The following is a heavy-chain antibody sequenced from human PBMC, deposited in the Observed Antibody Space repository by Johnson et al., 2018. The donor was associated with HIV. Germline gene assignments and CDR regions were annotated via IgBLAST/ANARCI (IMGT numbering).Heavy chain of an antibody. CDR3: ARVCLEGNIFEAFDM. CDR2: ISGSGGST. CDR1: GFTVSSYY. J-gene: IGHJ3*02. D-gene: IGHD2/OR15-2a*01. V-gene: IGHV3-66*01. Sequence: MQLVESGGGVVQPGGSLRLSCAASGFTVSSYYMSWVRQAPGKGLEWVSVISGSGGSTYYADSVKGRFTISRENAKNSLHLQMNSLRAGDTAVYYCARVCLEGNIFEAFDMWGLGTMVTVSS.